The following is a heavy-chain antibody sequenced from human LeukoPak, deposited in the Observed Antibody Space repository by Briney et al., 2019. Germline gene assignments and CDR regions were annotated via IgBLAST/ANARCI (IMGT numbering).Heavy chain of an antibody. CDR1: AFTFSTYW. D-gene: IGHD3-10*01. CDR3: AKDRGLLWFGQDAFDI. Sequence: GGSLRLSCAASAFTFSTYWMSWVRQAPGKGLEWVSAISGSGGSTYYADSVKGRFTISRDNSKNTLYLQMNSLRAEDTAVYYCAKDRGLLWFGQDAFDIWGQGTMVTVSS. V-gene: IGHV3-23*01. CDR2: ISGSGGST. J-gene: IGHJ3*02.